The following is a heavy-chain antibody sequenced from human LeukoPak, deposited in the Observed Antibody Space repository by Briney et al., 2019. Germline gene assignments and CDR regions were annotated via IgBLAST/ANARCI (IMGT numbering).Heavy chain of an antibody. CDR2: ISAYNGNT. V-gene: IGHV1-18*04. D-gene: IGHD3-10*01. Sequence: AAVEVSPKAPGYTFTSYRISWVRQAPGQGLERMGWISAYNGNTNYAQKLQGRVTMTTDTSTSTAYMELRSLRSDDTAVYYCARIGSRITMVRGVPFDYWGQGTLVTVSS. J-gene: IGHJ4*02. CDR3: ARIGSRITMVRGVPFDY. CDR1: GYTFTSYR.